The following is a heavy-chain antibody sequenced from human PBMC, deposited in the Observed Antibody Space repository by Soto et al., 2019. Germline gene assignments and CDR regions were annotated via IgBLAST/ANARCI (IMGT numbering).Heavy chain of an antibody. Sequence: QVQLVQSGAEVKKPGASVKVSCKASGYTFPSYGISWVRQAPGQGLVWMGWISAHNGNTKYAQNFQGRVTMTTDTSTSTAHMELRGLRSDDTAVYYCARDGGGWPDYWGQGTRVTVSS. CDR1: GYTFPSYG. D-gene: IGHD6-19*01. CDR3: ARDGGGWPDY. J-gene: IGHJ4*02. V-gene: IGHV1-18*01. CDR2: ISAHNGNT.